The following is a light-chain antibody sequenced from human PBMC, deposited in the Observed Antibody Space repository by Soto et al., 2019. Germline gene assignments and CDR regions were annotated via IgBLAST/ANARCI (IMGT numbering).Light chain of an antibody. Sequence: EIVLTQSPATLSLSPGDRATLSCRASQSVRNYLAWYQQKPGQAPRLLIYDASSRAIGIPARLSGSGSGTDFTLTISSLEPEDFAVYYCQQRNSWPPGFSFGQGTKVESK. CDR2: DAS. CDR1: QSVRNY. CDR3: QQRNSWPPGFS. V-gene: IGKV3-11*01. J-gene: IGKJ2*01.